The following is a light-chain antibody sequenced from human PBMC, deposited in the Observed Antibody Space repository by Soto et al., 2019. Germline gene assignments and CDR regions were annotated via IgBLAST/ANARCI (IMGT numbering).Light chain of an antibody. CDR1: QTISSW. Sequence: DIQMPQSPSTLSGSVGDRVTITCRASQTISSWLAWYQQKPGKAPKLLIYKVSTLKSGVPSRFSGSGSGTEFTLTISSLQPDEFATYYCQHYNSYSEAVGQGTKVDIK. V-gene: IGKV1-5*03. J-gene: IGKJ1*01. CDR3: QHYNSYSEA. CDR2: KVS.